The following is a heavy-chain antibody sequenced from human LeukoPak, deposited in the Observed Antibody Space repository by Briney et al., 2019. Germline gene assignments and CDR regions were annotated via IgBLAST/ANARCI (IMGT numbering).Heavy chain of an antibody. Sequence: ASVKVSCKASGYTFTGYYMHWVRQAPGQGLEWMGWINPNSGGTNYAQKFQGWVTMTRDTSISTAYMELSRLRSDDTAVYYYARGREYSYGYPFDYWGQGTLVTVSS. CDR3: ARGREYSYGYPFDY. CDR1: GYTFTGYY. V-gene: IGHV1-2*04. CDR2: INPNSGGT. D-gene: IGHD5-18*01. J-gene: IGHJ4*02.